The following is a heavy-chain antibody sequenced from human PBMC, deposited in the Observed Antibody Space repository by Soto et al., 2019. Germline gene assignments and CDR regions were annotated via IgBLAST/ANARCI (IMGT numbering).Heavy chain of an antibody. CDR2: MIPNSGNT. J-gene: IGHJ6*02. D-gene: IGHD1-1*01. Sequence: QVQLVQSGAEVKKPGASVKVSCKASGYTFTSYDINWVRQATGQGLERVGWMIPNSGNTDYAQKVQGRVTRTRKTSISTAYMELSSLRSQYTAVYYCARERNKYGMDVCGQGTTVNVSS. CDR3: ARERNKYGMDV. CDR1: GYTFTSYD. V-gene: IGHV1-8*01.